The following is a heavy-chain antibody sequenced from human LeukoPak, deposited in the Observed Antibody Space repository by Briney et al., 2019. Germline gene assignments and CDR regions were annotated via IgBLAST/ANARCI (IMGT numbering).Heavy chain of an antibody. CDR2: ISYDGSNK. CDR3: ARDQYWGNYFDY. CDR1: RFTFSSYA. V-gene: IGHV3-30-3*01. Sequence: GGSLRLSCAASRFTFSSYAMHWVRQAPGKGLEWVAVISYDGSNKYYADSVKGRFTISRDNSKNTLYLQMNSLRAEDTAVYYCARDQYWGNYFDYWGQGTLVTVSS. J-gene: IGHJ4*02. D-gene: IGHD7-27*01.